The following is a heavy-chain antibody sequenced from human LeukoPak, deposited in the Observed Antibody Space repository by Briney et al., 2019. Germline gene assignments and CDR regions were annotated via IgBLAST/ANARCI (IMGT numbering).Heavy chain of an antibody. CDR3: ARYGLGAHAFDI. CDR2: IYSGGST. J-gene: IGHJ3*02. CDR1: GFTVSSNY. Sequence: GGSLRLSCAASGFTVSSNYMNWVRQAPGKGLEWVSVIYSGGSTYYADSVKGRFTISRDNSKNTLYLQMNSLRAEDTAVYYCARYGLGAHAFDIWGQGAMVTVSS. D-gene: IGHD3/OR15-3a*01. V-gene: IGHV3-66*01.